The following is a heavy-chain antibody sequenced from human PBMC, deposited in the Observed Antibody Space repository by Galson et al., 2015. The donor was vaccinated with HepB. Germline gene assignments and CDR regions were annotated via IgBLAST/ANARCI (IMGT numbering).Heavy chain of an antibody. D-gene: IGHD3/OR15-3a*01. J-gene: IGHJ4*02. Sequence: SLRLSCAASGFTFSTSWVHWVRQAPGKGLVWVSRINGDGSSTSYADSVKGRFTISRDNAKNTLYLQMNSLRVEDTAVYYCAREGPLGTYYFDYWGQGILVTVSS. CDR2: INGDGSST. CDR3: AREGPLGTYYFDY. CDR1: GFTFSTSW. V-gene: IGHV3-74*01.